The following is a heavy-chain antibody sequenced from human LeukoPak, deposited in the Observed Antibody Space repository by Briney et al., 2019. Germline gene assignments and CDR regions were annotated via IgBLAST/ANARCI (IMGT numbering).Heavy chain of an antibody. D-gene: IGHD6-13*01. CDR3: ATSPRGAAADWFDP. J-gene: IGHJ5*02. CDR2: IYHSGST. V-gene: IGHV4-38-2*02. CDR1: GYSISSGYY. Sequence: KPSETLSLTCTVSGYSISSGYYWGWIRQPPGKGLEWIGSIYHSGSTYYNPSLKSRVTISVDTSKNQFSLKLSSVTAADTAVYYCATSPRGAAADWFDPWGQGTLVTVSS.